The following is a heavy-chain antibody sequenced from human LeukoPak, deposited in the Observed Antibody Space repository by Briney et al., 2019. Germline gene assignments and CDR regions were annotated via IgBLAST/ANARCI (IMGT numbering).Heavy chain of an antibody. CDR2: IYYSGST. D-gene: IGHD6-19*01. V-gene: IGHV4-59*02. CDR1: GGSVSSYY. J-gene: IGHJ3*02. Sequence: SETLSLTCTVSGGSVSSYYWSWIRQPPGKGPEWIGYIYYSGSTNYNPSLKSRVTISVDTSKNQFSLKLSSVTAADPAVYYCARGSGIAVAGTGAFDIWGQGTMVTVSS. CDR3: ARGSGIAVAGTGAFDI.